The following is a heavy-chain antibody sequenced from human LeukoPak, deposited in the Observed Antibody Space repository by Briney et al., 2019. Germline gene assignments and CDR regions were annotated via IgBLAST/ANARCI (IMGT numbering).Heavy chain of an antibody. CDR3: ARAGGPPTAMGFDP. J-gene: IGHJ5*02. Sequence: GGSLRLSCAASGFTFSSYAMSWVRQAPGKGLEWVSAISGSGGSTYYADSVKGRFTISRDNAKNTLYLQMNSLRVEDTAVYYCARAGGPPTAMGFDPWGQGSLVSVST. CDR2: ISGSGGST. V-gene: IGHV3-23*01. CDR1: GFTFSSYA. D-gene: IGHD2-2*01.